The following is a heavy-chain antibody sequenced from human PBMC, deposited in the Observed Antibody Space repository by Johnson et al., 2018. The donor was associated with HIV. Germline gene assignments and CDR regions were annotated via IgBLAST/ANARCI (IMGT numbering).Heavy chain of an antibody. CDR2: ISYDGSNK. D-gene: IGHD1-20*01. J-gene: IGHJ3*02. CDR3: ARRQGITGTTGDSYAFDI. V-gene: IGHV3-30-3*01. Sequence: QMQLVESGGGVVQPVRSLRLSCAASGFTFSSYAMHWVRQAPGNGLEWVAVISYDGSNKYYADPVKGRFTISRDTSKNTLYLQMDSLRGEDSALYYCARRQGITGTTGDSYAFDIWGQGTMVTVSS. CDR1: GFTFSSYA.